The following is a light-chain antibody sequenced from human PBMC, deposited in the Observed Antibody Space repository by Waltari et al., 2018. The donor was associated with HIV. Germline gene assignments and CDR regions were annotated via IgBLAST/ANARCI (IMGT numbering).Light chain of an antibody. Sequence: QTVVTQGPSFSVSPGGTVTLTCGLSSGSVSTSSYTSWYQQPPGQAPRTLIYNTNTRSSGVPDRFSGSILGNKAALTIAGAQADDESDYYCVLYMGSGISVFGGGTKLTVL. CDR3: VLYMGSGISV. CDR2: NTN. CDR1: SGSVSTSSY. V-gene: IGLV8-61*01. J-gene: IGLJ3*02.